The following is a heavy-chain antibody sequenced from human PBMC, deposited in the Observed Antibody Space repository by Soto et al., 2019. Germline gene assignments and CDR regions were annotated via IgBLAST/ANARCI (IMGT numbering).Heavy chain of an antibody. V-gene: IGHV1-69*13. CDR2: IISLFGSP. CDR1: GVTFSRNV. Sequence: WASVKVSCKSSGVTFSRNVISWVRQAPGQGLEWMGGIISLFGSPKYAQKFQDRVTIIADESTSTVYMELSSLRSEDTAIYYCARGYDAEGFDYWGQGTLVTVSS. CDR3: ARGYDAEGFDY. D-gene: IGHD5-12*01. J-gene: IGHJ4*02.